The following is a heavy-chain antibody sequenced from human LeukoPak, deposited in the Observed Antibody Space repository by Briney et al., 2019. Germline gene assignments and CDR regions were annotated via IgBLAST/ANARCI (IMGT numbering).Heavy chain of an antibody. Sequence: PGGSLRLSCAASGFTFSSSWMSWVRQAPGKGLEWVANIKQDGSEKYYVDSVKGRFTISRDNTKNSLYLQMNSLRAEDTAVYYCARTPVESRGYFDWLEDRDAFDIWGQGTMVTVSS. CDR3: ARTPVESRGYFDWLEDRDAFDI. V-gene: IGHV3-7*01. J-gene: IGHJ3*02. CDR2: IKQDGSEK. CDR1: GFTFSSSW. D-gene: IGHD3-9*01.